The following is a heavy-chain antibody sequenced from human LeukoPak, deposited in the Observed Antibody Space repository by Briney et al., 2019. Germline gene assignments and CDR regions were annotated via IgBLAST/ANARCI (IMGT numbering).Heavy chain of an antibody. J-gene: IGHJ6*04. V-gene: IGHV3-43D*03. D-gene: IGHD2-8*01. CDR2: ISWDGGST. Sequence: GGSLRPSCAASGFTFDDYAMHWVRQAPGKGLEWVSLISWDGGSTYYADSVKGRFTISRDNSKNSLYLQMNSLRAEDTALYYCAKDPTYCTNGVCYTRGGMDVWGKGTTVTVSS. CDR3: AKDPTYCTNGVCYTRGGMDV. CDR1: GFTFDDYA.